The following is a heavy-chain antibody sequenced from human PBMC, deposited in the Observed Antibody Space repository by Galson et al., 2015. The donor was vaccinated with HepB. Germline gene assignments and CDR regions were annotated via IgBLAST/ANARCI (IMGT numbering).Heavy chain of an antibody. D-gene: IGHD6-19*01. CDR2: ISYDGSNK. J-gene: IGHJ4*02. CDR1: GFIFNSYA. V-gene: IGHV3-30-3*01. Sequence: SLRLSCAASGFIFNSYAMIWVRQAPGKGLERVAFISYDGSNKYYADAVKGRFTIPRDNSKNTLYLQMNRLGPEDTAVYYCAREPYSSGWSKRGRYFDYWGQGALVTVSS. CDR3: AREPYSSGWSKRGRYFDY.